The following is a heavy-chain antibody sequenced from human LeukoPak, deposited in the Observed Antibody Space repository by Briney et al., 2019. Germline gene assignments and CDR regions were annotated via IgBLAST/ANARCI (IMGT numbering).Heavy chain of an antibody. CDR1: GGSISSYY. CDR3: ARKRPVVPAAYYYYYGMDV. Sequence: SETLSLTCTVSGGSISSYYWSWIRQPPGKGLEWIGYIYYSGSTNYNPSLKSRVTISVDTSKNQFSLKLSSVTAADTAEYYCARKRPVVPAAYYYYYGMDVWGQGTTVTVSS. J-gene: IGHJ6*02. CDR2: IYYSGST. V-gene: IGHV4-59*01. D-gene: IGHD2-2*01.